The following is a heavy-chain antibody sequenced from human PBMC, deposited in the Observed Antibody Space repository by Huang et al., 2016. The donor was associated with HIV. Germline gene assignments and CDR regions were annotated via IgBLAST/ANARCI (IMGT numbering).Heavy chain of an antibody. V-gene: IGHV3-64*02. J-gene: IGHJ3*02. CDR2: ISTDGGST. D-gene: IGHD6-13*01. Sequence: VQPGGSLRLSCAASGFTFSSYAMHWVRQAPGKGLEYVSAISTDGGSTYDADSVKGRFTISRDNSKNTLYLQMGSLRAEDMAVYYCASHNLQLVGVDAFDIWGQGTMVTVSS. CDR3: ASHNLQLVGVDAFDI. CDR1: GFTFSSYA.